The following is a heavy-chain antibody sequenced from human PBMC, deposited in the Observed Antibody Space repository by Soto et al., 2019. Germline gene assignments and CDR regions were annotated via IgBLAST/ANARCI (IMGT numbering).Heavy chain of an antibody. J-gene: IGHJ2*01. CDR2: IGSSSVTI. D-gene: IGHD3-22*01. CDR3: ARDDYYDSSGYRYWYFDR. CDR1: GFTLSNYV. V-gene: IGHV3-48*01. Sequence: GGSLRLSCAASGFTLSNYVMNWVRQAPGKGLEWISCIGSSSVTIFHADSVKGRFTISRDNSKNTLYLQMNSLRAEDTAVYYCARDDYYDSSGYRYWYFDRWARGTLVTVSS.